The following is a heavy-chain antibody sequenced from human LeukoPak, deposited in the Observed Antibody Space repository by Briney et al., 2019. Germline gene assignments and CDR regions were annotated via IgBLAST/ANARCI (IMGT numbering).Heavy chain of an antibody. CDR1: GFTFTNYS. J-gene: IGHJ4*02. CDR2: IRYDGSNK. CDR3: AKDRFFGSGSYYNECIPAY. D-gene: IGHD3-10*01. Sequence: HPGGSLRLSCAASGFTFTNYSMNWVRQAPGKGLEWVAFIRYDGSNKYYADSVKGRFTISRDNSKNTLYLQMNSLRVEDTAVYYCAKDRFFGSGSYYNECIPAYWGQGTLVTVSS. V-gene: IGHV3-30*02.